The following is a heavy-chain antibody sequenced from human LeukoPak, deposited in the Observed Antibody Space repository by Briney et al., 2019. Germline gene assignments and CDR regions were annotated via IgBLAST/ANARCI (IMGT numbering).Heavy chain of an antibody. CDR3: ARVGGITLALAPSPFPDYNYYYMDV. J-gene: IGHJ6*03. D-gene: IGHD3-10*01. CDR2: ISSSGSTI. Sequence: GGSLRLSCAASGFTFSSYSMNWVRQAPGKGLEWVSYISSSGSTIYYADSVKGRFTISRDNAKNSLYLQMNSLRAEDTAVYYCARVGGITLALAPSPFPDYNYYYMDVWGKGTTVTVSS. V-gene: IGHV3-48*04. CDR1: GFTFSSYS.